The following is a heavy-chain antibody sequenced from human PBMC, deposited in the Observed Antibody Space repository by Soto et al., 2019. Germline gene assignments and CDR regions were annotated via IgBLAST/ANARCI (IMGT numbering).Heavy chain of an antibody. J-gene: IGHJ4*02. CDR2: IKSKTDGGTT. V-gene: IGHV3-15*01. Sequence: GGSLRLSCTASGFTFSNAWMSWVRQAPGKGLEWVGRIKSKTDGGTTDYAAPVKGRFSISRDDSKTTLFLQMNSLKTEDTAVYVCTTGTTTIIRVDYWGQGTLVTGSS. CDR3: TTGTTTIIRVDY. D-gene: IGHD1-26*01. CDR1: GFTFSNAW.